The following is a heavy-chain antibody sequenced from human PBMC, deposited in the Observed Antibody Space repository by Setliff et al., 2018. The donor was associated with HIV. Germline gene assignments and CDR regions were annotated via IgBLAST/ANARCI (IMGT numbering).Heavy chain of an antibody. V-gene: IGHV3-15*01. CDR1: GFTFSKAW. D-gene: IGHD6-19*01. CDR2: IKSRTVTETT. CDR3: STDLPSSGFFPDY. J-gene: IGHJ4*02. Sequence: WGALRLSCAAAGFTFSKAWMSWFRQTPGKGLEWVGRIKSRTVTETTDVAAPVKGRFTISRDDSQNMVYLQMNSLKTEDTAVYYCSTDLPSSGFFPDYWGQGTLVTVSS.